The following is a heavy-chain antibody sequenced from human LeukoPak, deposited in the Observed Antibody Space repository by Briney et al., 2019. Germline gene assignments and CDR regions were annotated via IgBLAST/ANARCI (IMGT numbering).Heavy chain of an antibody. V-gene: IGHV1-69*13. CDR1: GGTFSSYA. D-gene: IGHD4-17*01. J-gene: IGHJ2*01. CDR2: IIPIFGTA. Sequence: SVKVSCKASGGTFSSYAISWVRQAPGQGLEWMGGIIPIFGTANYAQKFQGRVTITADESTSTAYMELSSLRSEDTAVYYCARGRTVTNDFDLWGRGTLLTVSS. CDR3: ARGRTVTNDFDL.